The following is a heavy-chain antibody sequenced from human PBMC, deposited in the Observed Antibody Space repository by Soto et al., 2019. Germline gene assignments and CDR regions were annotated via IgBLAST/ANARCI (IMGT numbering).Heavy chain of an antibody. CDR3: ARDRAMDDY. V-gene: IGHV3-7*04. CDR2: IKQDGTEK. Sequence: PGGSLRLSCAASGFTFSSYWMNWVRQAPGKGLEWVANIKQDGTEKNYVDSVRGRFTISRDNAKNSLYLQMNSLRAEDTAVYYCARDRAMDDYWGQGTLVTVSS. J-gene: IGHJ4*02. CDR1: GFTFSSYW.